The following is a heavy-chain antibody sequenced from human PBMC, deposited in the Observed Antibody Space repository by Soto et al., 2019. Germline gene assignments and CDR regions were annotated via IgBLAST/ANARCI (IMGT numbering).Heavy chain of an antibody. D-gene: IGHD3-22*01. CDR1: GASVTSDDYY. Sequence: LSLTCAVSGASVTSDDYYWSWIRQPPGKGLEWIGYIYHSGSTYYNPSLKSRVSISIDTSQNQFSLKLTSLTAADTAVYYCARDPIFYYASSGYGGSYFDYWGQGSRVTVSS. V-gene: IGHV4-30-4*01. CDR2: IYHSGST. J-gene: IGHJ4*02. CDR3: ARDPIFYYASSGYGGSYFDY.